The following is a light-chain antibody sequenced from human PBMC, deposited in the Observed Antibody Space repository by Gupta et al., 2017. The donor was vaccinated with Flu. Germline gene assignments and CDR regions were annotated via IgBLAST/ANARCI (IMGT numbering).Light chain of an antibody. CDR2: EAS. CDR1: QTIYSR. Sequence: EILMAQSPASLSVSPGESATLSCRATQTIYSRLAWYQLKPGQTPRLLIYEASSRATGVPTRFSASGSGTEFTLTISSLQSEDLATYYCQQYYGWPRTFGQGTKLEI. V-gene: IGKV3-15*01. CDR3: QQYYGWPRT. J-gene: IGKJ2*01.